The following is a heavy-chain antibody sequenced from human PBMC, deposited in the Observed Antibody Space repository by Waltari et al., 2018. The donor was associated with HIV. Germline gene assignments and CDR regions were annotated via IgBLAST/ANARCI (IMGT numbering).Heavy chain of an antibody. J-gene: IGHJ4*02. Sequence: QVQLVESGGGVVQPGRSLRLSCAASGLLVSDYTMHWVRQAPGKGLEWVAVITKAGTRTYYADSVKCRCTISRDNSNNALYLQMNSLTVEDTAVYYCARGIYCGSDCYSGLDSWGQGSLVIVSS. CDR1: GLLVSDYT. V-gene: IGHV3-30-3*01. D-gene: IGHD2-21*02. CDR2: ITKAGTRT. CDR3: ARGIYCGSDCYSGLDS.